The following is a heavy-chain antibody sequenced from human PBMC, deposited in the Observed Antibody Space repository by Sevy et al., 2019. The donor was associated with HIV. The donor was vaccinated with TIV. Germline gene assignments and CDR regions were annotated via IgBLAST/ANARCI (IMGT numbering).Heavy chain of an antibody. CDR1: GFTFSDYY. V-gene: IGHV3-11*01. CDR2: ISSSGSTI. Sequence: GESLKISCAASGFTFSDYYMSWIRQAPGKGLEWVLYISSSGSTIYYADSVKGRFTISSDNAKNSLYLQMNSLRAEDTAVYYCAREVGWESHFDYWGQGTLVTVSS. D-gene: IGHD6-19*01. CDR3: AREVGWESHFDY. J-gene: IGHJ4*02.